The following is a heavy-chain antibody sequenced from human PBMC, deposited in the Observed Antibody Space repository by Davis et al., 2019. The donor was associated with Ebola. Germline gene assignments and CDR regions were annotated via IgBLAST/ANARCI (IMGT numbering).Heavy chain of an antibody. Sequence: GESLKISCAASGFTFSSYAMSWVRQAPGKGLEWVSAISGSGGSTYYADSVKGRFTIARDNSKSTLYLQMNSLRAEDTAVYYCAKSPEGLRIWCDPWGQGTLVTVSS. D-gene: IGHD5-12*01. CDR2: ISGSGGST. J-gene: IGHJ5*02. V-gene: IGHV3-23*01. CDR3: AKSPEGLRIWCDP. CDR1: GFTFSSYA.